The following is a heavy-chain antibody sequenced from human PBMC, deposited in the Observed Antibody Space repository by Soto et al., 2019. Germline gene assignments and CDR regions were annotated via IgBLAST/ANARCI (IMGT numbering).Heavy chain of an antibody. CDR1: GDSVSNSNYY. CDR2: VYYRGRS. CDR3: VSQRTSVLTQAYFDY. J-gene: IGHJ4*02. Sequence: SETLSLTCTVSGDSVSNSNYYWGWIRQSPGKGLEWIGSVYYRGRSYSKSSVKSRVTISVDTSKNQFSLNLNSVTASDTAVYYCVSQRTSVLTQAYFDYWGPGALVTVSS. V-gene: IGHV4-39*01. D-gene: IGHD2-8*01.